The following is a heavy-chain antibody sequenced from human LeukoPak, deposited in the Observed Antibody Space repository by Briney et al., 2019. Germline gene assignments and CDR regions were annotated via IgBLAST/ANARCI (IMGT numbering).Heavy chain of an antibody. V-gene: IGHV5-51*01. CDR1: GYSFTSYW. CDR2: IYPGDSDT. J-gene: IGHJ5*02. D-gene: IGHD3-22*01. CDR3: ARGGYYYDSSGYSLGWFDP. Sequence: GESLKISCKGSGYSFTSYWIGWVRQMPGKGLEWMGIIYPGDSDTRYSPSFQGQVTISADKSISTAYLQWSSLKASDTAMYYCARGGYYYDSSGYSLGWFDPWGQGTLVTVSS.